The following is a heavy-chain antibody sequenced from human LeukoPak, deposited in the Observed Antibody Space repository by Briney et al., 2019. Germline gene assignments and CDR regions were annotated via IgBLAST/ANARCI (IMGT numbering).Heavy chain of an antibody. D-gene: IGHD3-9*01. CDR1: GFTFSAYW. CDR2: IHREGITT. Sequence: PGGSLRLSCAASGFTFSAYWMHWVRQVPGKGLVWVSRIHREGITTIYADSVKGRFTISRDNGKNTLYLHMNSLRADDTAVYYRARDSDWLLFAYWGQGTLVTLSS. J-gene: IGHJ4*02. CDR3: ARDSDWLLFAY. V-gene: IGHV3-74*01.